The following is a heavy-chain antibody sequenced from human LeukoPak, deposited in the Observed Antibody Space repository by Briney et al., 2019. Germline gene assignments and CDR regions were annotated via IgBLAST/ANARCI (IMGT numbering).Heavy chain of an antibody. CDR3: ARNDYSTLDH. CDR1: GFTFNSDA. D-gene: IGHD4-11*01. CDR2: ISGNGGST. Sequence: GGSLRLSCAASGFTFNSDAMSWVRQAPGKGLEWVSAISGNGGSTYYADSVKGRFTISRDNSKNTLYLQMDSLRAEDTAIYYCARNDYSTLDHWGQGTLVTVSS. V-gene: IGHV3-23*01. J-gene: IGHJ4*02.